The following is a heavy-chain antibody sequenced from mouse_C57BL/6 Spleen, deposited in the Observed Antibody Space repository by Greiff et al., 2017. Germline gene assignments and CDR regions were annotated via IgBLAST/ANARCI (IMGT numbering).Heavy chain of an antibody. CDR2: ISYSGST. CDR3: ARGVWGYFDY. CDR1: GYSITSGYD. V-gene: IGHV3-1*01. J-gene: IGHJ2*01. Sequence: EVKVVESGPGMVKPSQSLSLTCTVTGYSITSGYDWHWIRHFPGNKLEWMGYISYSGSTNYNPSLKSRISITHVTSKNHFFLKLNSVTTEDTATYYCARGVWGYFDYWGQGTTLTVSS. D-gene: IGHD4-1*01.